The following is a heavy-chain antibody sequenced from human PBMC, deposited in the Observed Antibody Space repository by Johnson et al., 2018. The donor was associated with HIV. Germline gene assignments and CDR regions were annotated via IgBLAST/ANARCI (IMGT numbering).Heavy chain of an antibody. CDR1: GFTFSDYY. Sequence: VQLVESGGGLVKPGGSLRLSCAASGFTFSDYYMSWIRQAPGKGLEWISYISSSGRTTYYADSVKGRFTISRDNAKNSLYLQMNSLRAEDSAVYFCAREGGVYSGSQDAFDIWGQGTMVTVSS. CDR3: AREGGVYSGSQDAFDI. D-gene: IGHD6-6*01. V-gene: IGHV3-11*04. CDR2: ISSSGRTT. J-gene: IGHJ3*02.